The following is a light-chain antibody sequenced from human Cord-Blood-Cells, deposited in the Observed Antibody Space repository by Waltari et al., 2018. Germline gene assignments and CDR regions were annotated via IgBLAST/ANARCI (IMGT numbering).Light chain of an antibody. CDR3: CSYAGSYFYV. CDR1: SSDVGGYNY. Sequence: QSALTQPRSVSGSPGQSVTISCTGTSSDVGGYNYVSWYQQHPGKPPKLMIYDVSKRPSGVPDRFSGSKSGNTASLTISGLQAEDEADYYCCSYAGSYFYVFGTGTKVTVL. CDR2: DVS. J-gene: IGLJ1*01. V-gene: IGLV2-11*01.